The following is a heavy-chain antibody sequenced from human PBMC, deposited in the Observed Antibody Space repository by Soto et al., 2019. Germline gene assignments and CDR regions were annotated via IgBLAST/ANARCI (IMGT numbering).Heavy chain of an antibody. J-gene: IGHJ4*02. V-gene: IGHV4-34*01. D-gene: IGHD2-15*01. CDR2: INHSGST. Sequence: QVQLQQWGAGLLKPSETLSLTCAVYGGSFSGYYWSWIRQPPGKGLEWIGEINHSGSTNYNPSLKSRVTLSVDTSKNQFSLKLSSVTAADTAVYYCARDPGCSGGSCYAYYFDYWGQGPLVTVSS. CDR3: ARDPGCSGGSCYAYYFDY. CDR1: GGSFSGYY.